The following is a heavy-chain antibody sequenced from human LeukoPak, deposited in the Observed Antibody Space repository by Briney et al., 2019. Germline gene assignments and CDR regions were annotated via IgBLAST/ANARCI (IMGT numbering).Heavy chain of an antibody. D-gene: IGHD3-16*01. Sequence: PGGSLRLSCSASGFTFSSYAMHWVRQAPGKGLEEVSAISTNGGNTYYADSVKGRFTISRENAKNSLYLQMNSLRAGDTAVYYCARGGESDAFDIWGQGTMVTVSS. J-gene: IGHJ3*02. V-gene: IGHV3-64*04. CDR2: ISTNGGNT. CDR1: GFTFSSYA. CDR3: ARGGESDAFDI.